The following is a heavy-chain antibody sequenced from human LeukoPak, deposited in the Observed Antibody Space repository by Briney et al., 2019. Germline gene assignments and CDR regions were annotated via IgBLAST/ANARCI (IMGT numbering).Heavy chain of an antibody. D-gene: IGHD3-10*01. V-gene: IGHV1-69-2*01. J-gene: IGHJ3*02. CDR1: GYTFTDYY. Sequence: ASVKVSCKVSGYTFTDYYMHWVQQAPGKGLEWMGLVDPEDGETIYAEKFQGRVTITVDTSTDTAYMELSSLRSEDTAVYYCATRGGPGSFDIWGQGTMVTVSS. CDR3: ATRGGPGSFDI. CDR2: VDPEDGET.